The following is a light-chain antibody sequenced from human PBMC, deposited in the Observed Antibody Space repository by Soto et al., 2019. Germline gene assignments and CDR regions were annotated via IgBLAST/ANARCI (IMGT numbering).Light chain of an antibody. CDR1: QSVRGSY. J-gene: IGKJ1*01. Sequence: IVLTKSLGTLSLYPGERATLSCRASQSVRGSYIAWCQQTTGQAPRLLMYGASSRATGIPDRFSGSGSGTDFTLSISRLEPEDFALYYCQQYGYSPLMFGQGTKVDIK. CDR2: GAS. V-gene: IGKV3-20*01. CDR3: QQYGYSPLM.